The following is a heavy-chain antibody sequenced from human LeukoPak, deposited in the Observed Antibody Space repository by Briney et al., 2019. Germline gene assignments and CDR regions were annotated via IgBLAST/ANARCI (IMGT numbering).Heavy chain of an antibody. D-gene: IGHD4-17*01. Sequence: GGSLRLSCAASGFTFSSYEMTWVRQAPGKGLEWVSYISPSGSTIYYADSVKGRFTVSRDNAKDSLFLQMNSLRVEDTAVYYCARATVTTFDPNFDCWGQGTLVTVSS. CDR2: ISPSGSTI. V-gene: IGHV3-48*03. J-gene: IGHJ4*02. CDR1: GFTFSSYE. CDR3: ARATVTTFDPNFDC.